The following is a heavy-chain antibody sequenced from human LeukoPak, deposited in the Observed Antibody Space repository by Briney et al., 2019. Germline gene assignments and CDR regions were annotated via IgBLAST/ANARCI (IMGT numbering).Heavy chain of an antibody. Sequence: SVTVSCTASGGTFSSYAISWVRQAPGQGLEWMGRIIPILGIANYAQKFQGRVTITADKSTSTAYMELSSLRSEDTAVYYCARDHVVSSSFDYWGQGTLVTVSS. CDR1: GGTFSSYA. D-gene: IGHD6-6*01. J-gene: IGHJ4*02. CDR3: ARDHVVSSSFDY. CDR2: IIPILGIA. V-gene: IGHV1-69*04.